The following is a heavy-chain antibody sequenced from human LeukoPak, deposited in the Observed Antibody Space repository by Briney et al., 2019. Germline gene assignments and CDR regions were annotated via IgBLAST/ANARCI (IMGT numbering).Heavy chain of an antibody. CDR1: GFTFRSYG. J-gene: IGHJ4*02. Sequence: GGSLRLSCAASGFTFRSYGMYWVRQAPGKGLEWVALIQYDGTNKYYADSVKGRFTISRDNAKNSLYLQMNSLRAEDTAVYYCARGIRRDGYNSPDYWGQGTLVTVSS. CDR2: IQYDGTNK. D-gene: IGHD5-24*01. V-gene: IGHV3-30*02. CDR3: ARGIRRDGYNSPDY.